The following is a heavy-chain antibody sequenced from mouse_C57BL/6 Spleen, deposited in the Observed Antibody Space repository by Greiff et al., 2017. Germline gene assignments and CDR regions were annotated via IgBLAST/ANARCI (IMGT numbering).Heavy chain of an antibody. Sequence: QVQLQQSGTELVKPGASVKLSCKASGYTFTSYWMHWVKQRPGQGLEWVGKIGPGSGSTYYNEKFKGKATLTADKSSSTAYMQLSSLTSEDSAVYFCARSNWYYFDYWGQGTTLTVSS. J-gene: IGHJ2*01. CDR3: ARSNWYYFDY. CDR1: GYTFTSYW. CDR2: IGPGSGST. V-gene: IGHV1-77*01. D-gene: IGHD4-1*01.